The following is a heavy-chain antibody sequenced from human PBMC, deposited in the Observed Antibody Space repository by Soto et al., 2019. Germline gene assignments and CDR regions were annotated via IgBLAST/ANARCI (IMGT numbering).Heavy chain of an antibody. CDR3: ARDGGSYLYFDY. CDR2: ISYDGSNK. CDR1: GFTFSSYA. Sequence: QVQLVESGGGVVQPGRSLRLSCAASGFTFSSYAMHWVRQAPGKGLEWVAVISYDGSNKYYADSGKGRFTIPRDNSKNTLYLQMNSLRAEDTAVYYCARDGGSYLYFDYWGQGTLVTVSS. J-gene: IGHJ4*02. V-gene: IGHV3-30-3*01. D-gene: IGHD1-26*01.